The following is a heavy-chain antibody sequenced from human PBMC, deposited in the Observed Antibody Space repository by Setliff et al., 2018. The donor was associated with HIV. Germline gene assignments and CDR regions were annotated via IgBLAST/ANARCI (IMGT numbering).Heavy chain of an antibody. CDR3: SRLGSGWSDSYYYAMDI. CDR2: INPSGGST. D-gene: IGHD6-19*01. J-gene: IGHJ6*02. V-gene: IGHV1-46*01. Sequence: ASVKVSCKASGYTFTSYYMHWVRQAPGQGLEWMGIINPSGGSTSYAKKFQGRVTMTRDTSTSRAYMELRSLRSDDTAMYFCSRLGSGWSDSYYYAMDIWGQGTTVTVSS. CDR1: GYTFTSYY.